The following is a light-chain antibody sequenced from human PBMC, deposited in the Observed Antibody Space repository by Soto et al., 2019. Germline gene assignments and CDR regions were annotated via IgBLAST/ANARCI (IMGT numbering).Light chain of an antibody. Sequence: QSVLTQPRSVSGSHGQSVTFSCTGTSSDVGSYNFVSWYQQHPGKAPKLIIYDVTERPSGVPDRFSGSKSGNTASLTISGLQAEDEADCYCCSYTNSLFVFGTGTKVTVL. CDR1: SSDVGSYNF. CDR3: CSYTNSLFV. J-gene: IGLJ1*01. CDR2: DVT. V-gene: IGLV2-11*01.